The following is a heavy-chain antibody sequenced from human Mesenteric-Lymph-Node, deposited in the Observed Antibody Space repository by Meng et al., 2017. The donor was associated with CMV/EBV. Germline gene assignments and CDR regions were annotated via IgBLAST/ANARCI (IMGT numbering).Heavy chain of an antibody. J-gene: IGHJ6*02. CDR3: ARNGGGLDV. Sequence: LSCAASGFTFSNYDIIWVRQAPEKGLEWVSSVRKSGGNIYYADSVKGRFTISRDNTKNSLYLQMNSLRAEDAAVYHCARNGGGLDVWGQGTMVTVSS. CDR1: GFTFSNYD. D-gene: IGHD2-8*01. CDR2: VRKSGGNI. V-gene: IGHV3-21*01.